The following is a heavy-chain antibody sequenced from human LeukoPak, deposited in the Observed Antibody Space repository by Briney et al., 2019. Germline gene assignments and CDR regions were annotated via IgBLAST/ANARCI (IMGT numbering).Heavy chain of an antibody. CDR2: ISAYNGNT. J-gene: IGHJ3*02. CDR3: ARARRYYDSSGYYLDAFDI. Sequence: GASVKVSCKASGYTFTSYGISWVRQAPGQGLEWMGWISAYNGNTNYAQKLQGRVTMTTDTSTSTAYMELSSLRSEDTAVYYCARARRYYDSSGYYLDAFDIWGQGTMVTVSS. V-gene: IGHV1-18*01. CDR1: GYTFTSYG. D-gene: IGHD3-22*01.